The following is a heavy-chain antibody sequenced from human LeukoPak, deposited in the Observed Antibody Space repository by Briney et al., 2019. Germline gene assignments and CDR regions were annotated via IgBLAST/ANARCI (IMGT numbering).Heavy chain of an antibody. J-gene: IGHJ4*02. V-gene: IGHV4-61*05. CDR3: TRSDYSTYFNY. Sequence: TSSETLSLTCTVSGGSISSSSYYWGWIRQPPGKGLEYIGYIYYNGATNYNPSLKSRVTISVDTSKNQFSLNLRSVTAADTAVYYCTRSDYSTYFNYWGPGTLVTVSS. CDR1: GGSISSSSYY. CDR2: IYYNGAT. D-gene: IGHD2-15*01.